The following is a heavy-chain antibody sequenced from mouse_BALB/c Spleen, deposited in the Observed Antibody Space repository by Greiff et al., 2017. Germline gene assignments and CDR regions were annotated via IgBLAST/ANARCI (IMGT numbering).Heavy chain of an antibody. V-gene: IGHV14-3*02. Sequence: VQLQQSGAELVKPWASVKLSCTASGFYIKDTYMHWVKQRPEQGLEWIGRIDPANGNTKYDPKFQGKSTITADTSSNTAYLQLSSLTSEDTAVYYCARAGIPYYFDYWGRGATLTVSS. CDR2: IDPANGNT. CDR3: ARAGIPYYFDY. J-gene: IGHJ2*01. CDR1: GFYIKDTY.